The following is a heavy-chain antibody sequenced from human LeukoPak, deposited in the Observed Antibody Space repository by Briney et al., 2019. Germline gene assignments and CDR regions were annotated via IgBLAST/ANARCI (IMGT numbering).Heavy chain of an antibody. CDR3: AKSHAHDYADFSHY. CDR2: IRYDGSDK. V-gene: IGHV3-30*02. Sequence: PGGSLRVSCASSGFTFSGYGMHWVRQAPGKGLEWVAFIRYDGSDKFYADSVKGRFTISRDNSKNTLYLQMNSLRAEDTAMYYCAKSHAHDYADFSHYWGQGTLVIVSS. J-gene: IGHJ4*02. D-gene: IGHD4-17*01. CDR1: GFTFSGYG.